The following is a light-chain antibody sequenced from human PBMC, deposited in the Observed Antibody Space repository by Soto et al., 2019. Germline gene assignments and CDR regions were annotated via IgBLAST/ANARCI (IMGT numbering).Light chain of an antibody. CDR2: AAS. V-gene: IGKV1-39*01. Sequence: DIQMTQSPSSLSTSVGDRVTITCRASQTIITYLNWYQHTPEKAPKLLIDAASRLQAGVSSSFSGSGSGTDFTLTISSLQPEDFATYYCQQSFSAPYTFGQGTKLDIK. CDR1: QTIITY. CDR3: QQSFSAPYT. J-gene: IGKJ2*01.